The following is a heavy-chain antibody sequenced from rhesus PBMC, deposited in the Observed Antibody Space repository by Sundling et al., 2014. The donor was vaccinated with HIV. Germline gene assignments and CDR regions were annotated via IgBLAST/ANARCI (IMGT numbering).Heavy chain of an antibody. V-gene: IGHV3-136*01. CDR3: TRGIAAAAFDY. Sequence: EVQLVESGGGLVQPGGSLRLSCAASGYTFSYYGMSWVRQAPGKGLEWVSSINSASNYISYADSVKGRFTISRDNAKNSLSLQMNSLRAEDTAVYYCTRGIAAAAFDYWGRGSPWLPSPQ. CDR1: GYTFSYYG. D-gene: IGHD6-31*01. J-gene: IGHJ4*01. CDR2: INSASNYI.